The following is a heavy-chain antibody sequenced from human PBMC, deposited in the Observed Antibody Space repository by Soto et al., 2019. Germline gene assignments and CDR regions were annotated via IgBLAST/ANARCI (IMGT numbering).Heavy chain of an antibody. Sequence: GASVKVSCKASGGTFGSYAISWVRQAPGQGLEWMGGIIPIFGTANYAQKFQGRVTITADESTSTAYMELSSLRSEDTAVYYCASPHYDFWSGYYKGANDAFDIWGQGTMVTVSS. CDR2: IIPIFGTA. CDR1: GGTFGSYA. J-gene: IGHJ3*02. V-gene: IGHV1-69*13. CDR3: ASPHYDFWSGYYKGANDAFDI. D-gene: IGHD3-3*01.